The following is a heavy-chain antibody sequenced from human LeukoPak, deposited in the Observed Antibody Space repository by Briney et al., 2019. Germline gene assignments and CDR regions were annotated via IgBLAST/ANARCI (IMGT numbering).Heavy chain of an antibody. CDR1: GYTFTGYY. CDR2: INPNSGGT. D-gene: IGHD6-13*01. Sequence: ASVKVSCKASGYTFTGYYMHWVRQAPGQGLEWMGWINPNSGGTNYAQKFQGRVTMTRDTSISTAYMELSRLRSDDTAVYYCARDRAAAGKNSCYMDVWGKGTTVTVSS. J-gene: IGHJ6*03. CDR3: ARDRAAAGKNSCYMDV. V-gene: IGHV1-2*02.